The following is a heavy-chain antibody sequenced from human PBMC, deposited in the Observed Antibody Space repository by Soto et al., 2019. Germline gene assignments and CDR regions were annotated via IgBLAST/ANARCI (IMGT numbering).Heavy chain of an antibody. CDR2: ISAYNGNT. D-gene: IGHD5-12*01. J-gene: IGHJ6*02. CDR1: GYTFTSYG. CDR3: ARDNMAYSGYDYYYYGMDV. Sequence: ASVKVSCKASGYTFTSYGISWVRQAPGQGLEWMGWISAYNGNTNYAQKLQGRVTITTDTSTSTAYMELRSLRSDDTAVYYCARDNMAYSGYDYYYYGMDVWGQGTTVTVSS. V-gene: IGHV1-18*01.